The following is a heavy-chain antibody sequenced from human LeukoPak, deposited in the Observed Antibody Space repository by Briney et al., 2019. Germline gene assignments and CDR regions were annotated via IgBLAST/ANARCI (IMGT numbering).Heavy chain of an antibody. CDR1: GFTFSSYS. CDR2: ISSSSSYI. D-gene: IGHD6-13*01. Sequence: GGSLRLSCAASGFTFSSYSMNWVRQAPGKGLEWVSSISSSSSYIYYADSVKGRFTISRDNAKNSLYLQMNSLRAEDTAVYYCAREPDSSSPDYMDVWGKGTTVTVSS. CDR3: AREPDSSSPDYMDV. J-gene: IGHJ6*03. V-gene: IGHV3-21*01.